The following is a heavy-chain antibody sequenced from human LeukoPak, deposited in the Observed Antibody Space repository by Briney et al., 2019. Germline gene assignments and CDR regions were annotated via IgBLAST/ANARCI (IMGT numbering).Heavy chain of an antibody. CDR2: VYYRGNT. CDR1: GGSVGTISYY. CDR3: ARGLTYYYDSSGIDY. D-gene: IGHD3-22*01. J-gene: IGHJ4*02. V-gene: IGHV4-39*01. Sequence: SETLSLTCTVSGGSVGTISYYWGWIRQPPGKGMEWIGTVYYRGNTYYNPTLRSRVTISLDTSKSQFSLKLSSVTAADTAVYYCARGLTYYYDSSGIDYWGQGTLVTVSS.